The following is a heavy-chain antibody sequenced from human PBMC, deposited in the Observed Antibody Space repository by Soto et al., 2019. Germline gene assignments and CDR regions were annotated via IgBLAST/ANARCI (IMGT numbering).Heavy chain of an antibody. V-gene: IGHV7-4-1*02. CDR3: AREGSRHLIDCGGDCYSGYWYFDL. J-gene: IGHJ2*01. D-gene: IGHD2-21*01. Sequence: ASVKVSCKASGYTFTSYAMNWVRQAPGQGLEWMGWINTNTGNPTYAQGFTGRFVFSLDTSVSTAYLRISSLKAEDTAVYYCAREGSRHLIDCGGDCYSGYWYFDLWGRGTLVTVSS. CDR2: INTNTGNP. CDR1: GYTFTSYA.